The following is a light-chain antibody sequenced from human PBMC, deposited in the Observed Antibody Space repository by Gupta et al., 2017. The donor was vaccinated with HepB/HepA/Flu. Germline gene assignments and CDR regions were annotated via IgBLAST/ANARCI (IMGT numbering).Light chain of an antibody. V-gene: IGKV1-16*02. CDR1: QGISNY. J-gene: IGKJ1*01. CDR2: AAS. Sequence: DIQMTKSPSSLSASVGDRVTITRRASQGISNYLAWFQQKTGKAPKSLIYAASSLQSGGPSKCFSGGSGTDDFPTISSLKPEDVATDYCLKYNRYPWTFGQGTRVEI. CDR3: LKYNRYPWT.